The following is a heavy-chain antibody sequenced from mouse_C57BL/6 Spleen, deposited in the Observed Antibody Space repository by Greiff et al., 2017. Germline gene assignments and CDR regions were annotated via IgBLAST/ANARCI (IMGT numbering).Heavy chain of an antibody. D-gene: IGHD2-13*01. V-gene: IGHV1-26*01. CDR2: INPNNGGT. J-gene: IGHJ2*01. CDR1: GYTFTDYY. Sequence: VQLQQSGPELVKPGASVKISCKASGYTFTDYYMNWVKQSHGKSLEWIGDINPNNGGTSYNQKFKGKATLTVDKSTSTAYMELRSLTSKDSAVYYCARNLYYDDPGFDYWGQGTTLTVSS. CDR3: ARNLYYDDPGFDY.